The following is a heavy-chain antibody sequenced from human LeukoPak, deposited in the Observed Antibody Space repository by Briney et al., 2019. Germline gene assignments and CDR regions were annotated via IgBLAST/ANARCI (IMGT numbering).Heavy chain of an antibody. D-gene: IGHD2-2*02. CDR3: ARLVVPAAIPEFWFDP. J-gene: IGHJ5*02. V-gene: IGHV4-31*03. CDR2: IYYSGST. CDR1: GGSISSGGYY. Sequence: SQTLSLTCTVSGGSISSGGYYWSWIRQHPGKGLEWIGYIYYSGSTYYNPSLKSRVTISVDTSKNQFSLKLSSVTAADTAVYYCARLVVPAAIPEFWFDPWGQGTLVTVSS.